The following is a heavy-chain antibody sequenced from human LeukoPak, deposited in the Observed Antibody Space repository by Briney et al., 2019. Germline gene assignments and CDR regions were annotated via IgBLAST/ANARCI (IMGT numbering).Heavy chain of an antibody. Sequence: PGGSLRLSCAASGFTFSSYSMNWVRQAPGKGLEWVSSISSSSSYIYYADSVKGRFTISRDNAKNSLYLQMNSLRAEDTAVYYCARLRGGYKVFDYWGQGTLVTVSS. CDR3: ARLRGGYKVFDY. J-gene: IGHJ4*02. D-gene: IGHD5-24*01. CDR1: GFTFSSYS. CDR2: ISSSSSYI. V-gene: IGHV3-21*01.